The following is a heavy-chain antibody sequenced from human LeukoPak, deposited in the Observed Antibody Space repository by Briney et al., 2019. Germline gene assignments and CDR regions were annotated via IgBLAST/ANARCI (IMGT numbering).Heavy chain of an antibody. CDR3: ASGGTGARKYYSDPFHY. CDR2: MYSAGST. V-gene: IGHV3-53*01. D-gene: IGHD3-10*01. CDR1: GFIVSSNY. Sequence: PGGSLRLSCAASGFIVSSNYMSWVRQAPGKGLEWVSIMYSAGSTYYADSVRGRFTISRDSSKNTGSLQMNSLRVEDTAVYYCASGGTGARKYYSDPFHYWGQGTLVTVSS. J-gene: IGHJ4*02.